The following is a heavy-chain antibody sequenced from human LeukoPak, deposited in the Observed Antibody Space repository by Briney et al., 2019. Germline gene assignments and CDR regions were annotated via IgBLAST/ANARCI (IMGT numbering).Heavy chain of an antibody. J-gene: IGHJ6*03. CDR3: ARKYCGGDCYALHYYYMDV. Sequence: SETLSLTCTVSGGSISSHSWSWIRQPAGKGLEWIGRIFTSGSTNYNPSLKSRVTISVDTSKNQFSLKLSSVTAADTAVYYCARKYCGGDCYALHYYYMDVWGKGTTVTISS. V-gene: IGHV4-4*07. CDR1: GGSISSHS. CDR2: IFTSGST. D-gene: IGHD2-21*02.